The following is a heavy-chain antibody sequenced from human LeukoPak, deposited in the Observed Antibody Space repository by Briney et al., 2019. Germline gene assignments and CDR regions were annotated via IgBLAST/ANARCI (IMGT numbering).Heavy chain of an antibody. V-gene: IGHV1-69*13. J-gene: IGHJ5*02. CDR1: GGTFSSYA. Sequence: SVTVSCKASGGTFSSYAISWVRQAPGQGLEWMGGIIPIFGTANYAQKFQGRVTITADESTSTAYMELSSLRSEDTAVYYCARDRVGERNDYTWFDPWGQGTLVTVSS. CDR2: IIPIFGTA. CDR3: ARDRVGERNDYTWFDP. D-gene: IGHD3-10*01.